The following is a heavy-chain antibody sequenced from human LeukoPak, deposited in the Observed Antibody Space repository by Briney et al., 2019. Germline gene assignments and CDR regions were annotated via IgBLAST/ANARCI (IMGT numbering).Heavy chain of an antibody. Sequence: QTGGSLRLSRAASGFTFSNAWMSWVRQAPGKGLEWVANIKQDGSEKYYVDSVKGRFTISRDNAKNSLYLQMNSLRAEDTAVYYCAREERDAFDIWGQGTMVTVSS. CDR1: GFTFSNAW. CDR3: AREERDAFDI. J-gene: IGHJ3*02. CDR2: IKQDGSEK. V-gene: IGHV3-7*01.